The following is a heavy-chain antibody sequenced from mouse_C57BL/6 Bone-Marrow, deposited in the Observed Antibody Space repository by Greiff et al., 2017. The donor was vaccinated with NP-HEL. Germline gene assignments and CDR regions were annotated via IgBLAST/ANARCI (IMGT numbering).Heavy chain of an antibody. V-gene: IGHV1-64*01. Sequence: QVQLQQPGAELVKPGASVKLSCKASGYTFTSYWMHWVKQRPGQGLEWIGMIHPNSGSTNYNEKFKSKATLTVDKSSSTAYMQLSSLTSEDSAVYYCARNPFITTVVGRVAYWGQGTLVTVSA. D-gene: IGHD1-1*01. CDR1: GYTFTSYW. CDR2: IHPNSGST. J-gene: IGHJ3*01. CDR3: ARNPFITTVVGRVAY.